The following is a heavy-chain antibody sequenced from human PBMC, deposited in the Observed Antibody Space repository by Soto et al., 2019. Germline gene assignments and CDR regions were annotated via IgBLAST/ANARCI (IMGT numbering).Heavy chain of an antibody. J-gene: IGHJ6*02. Sequence: PSETLSLTCAVYCGSFSGYYWSWIRQPPGKGLEWIGETNHSGSTNYNPSLKSRVTISVDTSKNQFSLKLSSVTAADTAVYYCAREYCSSTSCSYYYYYGMDVWGQGTTVTVSS. D-gene: IGHD2-2*01. CDR1: CGSFSGYY. CDR3: AREYCSSTSCSYYYYYGMDV. V-gene: IGHV4-34*01. CDR2: TNHSGST.